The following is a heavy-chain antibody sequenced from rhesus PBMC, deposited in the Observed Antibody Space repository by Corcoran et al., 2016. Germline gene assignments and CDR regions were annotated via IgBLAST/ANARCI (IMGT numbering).Heavy chain of an antibody. CDR1: GFSISNNGMG. V-gene: IGHV2-174*01. CDR3: ARRPHYGNFDY. Sequence: QVTLKESGPALVKPTQTLTLTCTFSGFSISNNGMGLGWIPQPPGKALEWLALIYWDDDKYYSTALKSRLTISKDTSKNQAVFTMTNMDPVDTATYVCARRPHYGNFDYWGQGVLVIVSS. J-gene: IGHJ4*01. D-gene: IGHD4-29*01. CDR2: IYWDDDK.